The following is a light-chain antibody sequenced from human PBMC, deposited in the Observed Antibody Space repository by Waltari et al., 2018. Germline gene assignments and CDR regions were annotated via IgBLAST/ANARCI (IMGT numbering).Light chain of an antibody. CDR3: QQYDNSPQT. CDR2: GAS. V-gene: IGKV3-20*01. Sequence: EVVLTQSPGTLSLSPGERATLSCRASQSVTRSYLAWYQQKNGQAPRLLIYGASSRATGIPDRFSGSGSGTDFTLTISTLEPEDFAVYYGQQYDNSPQTFGQGTKVEIK. J-gene: IGKJ1*01. CDR1: QSVTRSY.